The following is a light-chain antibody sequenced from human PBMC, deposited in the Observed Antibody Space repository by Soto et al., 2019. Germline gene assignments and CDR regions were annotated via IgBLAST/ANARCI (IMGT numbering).Light chain of an antibody. CDR3: QQYNSYLIT. CDR2: EAS. Sequence: DIQMTQSPSTLSASVGDRVTITCRASQSSSSWLAWYQQKAGKAPKLLIYEASRLESGVPPRISGSGSGTEFTLTISSLQPDDFATYYCQQYNSYLITFGQGTRLEIK. J-gene: IGKJ5*01. CDR1: QSSSSW. V-gene: IGKV1-5*03.